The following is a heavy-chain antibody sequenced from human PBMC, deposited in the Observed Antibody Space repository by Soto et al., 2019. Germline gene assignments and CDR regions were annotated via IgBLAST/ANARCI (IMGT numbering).Heavy chain of an antibody. Sequence: LSLTCTVSGGSISNGDYYWSWIRQPPGKGLECIGYIYYSGTTYYNPSLKSRVTISVDTSKNQFSLKLRSVTAADTAVYYCARHEAGWYFDSWGQGTLVTVSS. CDR2: IYYSGTT. D-gene: IGHD6-25*01. CDR3: ARHEAGWYFDS. J-gene: IGHJ4*02. V-gene: IGHV4-30-4*01. CDR1: GGSISNGDYY.